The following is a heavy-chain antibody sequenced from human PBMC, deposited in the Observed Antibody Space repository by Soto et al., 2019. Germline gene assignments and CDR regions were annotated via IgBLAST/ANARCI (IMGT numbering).Heavy chain of an antibody. CDR3: AKDRSLGGSVAGTARYYFDY. D-gene: IGHD6-19*01. CDR1: GFSFSSFG. Sequence: QVQLVESGGGVVQPGRSLRLSCAASGFSFSSFGMHWVRQAPGKGLEWVAVISYDGSSRYYADSVKGRFTISRDNSRNTLYLQMNSLRAEDTAVYYCAKDRSLGGSVAGTARYYFDYWGQGTLVTVSS. CDR2: ISYDGSSR. V-gene: IGHV3-30*18. J-gene: IGHJ4*02.